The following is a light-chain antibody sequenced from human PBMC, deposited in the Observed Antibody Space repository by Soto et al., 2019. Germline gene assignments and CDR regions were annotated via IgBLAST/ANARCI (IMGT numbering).Light chain of an antibody. CDR3: CSYGDGNNFYV. CDR2: EVS. CDR1: SSDIGTYDY. Sequence: QSALTQPPSASGSPGQSVTISCTGTSSDIGTYDYVSWYQHLPDKAPKLIIYEVSKRPSGVPDRFSGSKSGNTASLTVSGLQAEDEGDYYCCSYGDGNNFYVFGTGTKVTVL. J-gene: IGLJ1*01. V-gene: IGLV2-8*01.